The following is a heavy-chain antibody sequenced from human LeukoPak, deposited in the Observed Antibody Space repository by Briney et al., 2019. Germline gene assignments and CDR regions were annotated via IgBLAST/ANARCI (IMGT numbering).Heavy chain of an antibody. CDR1: GFTFSSYW. CDR2: IKQDGSEK. D-gene: IGHD6-19*01. V-gene: IGHV3-7*01. Sequence: PGGSLRLSCAASGFTFSSYWMSWVRQAPGKGLEWVANIKQDGSEKYYVDSVRGRFTISRDNAKNSLYLQMNSLRAEDTAVYYCAREIVAGNVERWVYYYYYYMDVWGKGTTVTVSS. CDR3: AREIVAGNVERWVYYYYYYMDV. J-gene: IGHJ6*03.